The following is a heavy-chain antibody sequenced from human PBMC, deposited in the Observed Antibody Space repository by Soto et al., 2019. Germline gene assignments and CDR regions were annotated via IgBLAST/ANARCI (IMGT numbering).Heavy chain of an antibody. CDR1: GGTFNSYA. CDR3: ARWIVTGSEYNYSYYGMAV. CDR2: IIPIFGTT. V-gene: IGHV1-69*12. Sequence: QVQLVQSGAEVKMPGSSVKVSCKASGGTFNSYAIDWVRQAPGQGLEWMGGIIPIFGTTNYPQKLQGRVKITAEEVTRAEYMVLSTLRSEDTAVYYCARWIVTGSEYNYSYYGMAVWGQGTTVTVSS. D-gene: IGHD1-1*01. J-gene: IGHJ6*02.